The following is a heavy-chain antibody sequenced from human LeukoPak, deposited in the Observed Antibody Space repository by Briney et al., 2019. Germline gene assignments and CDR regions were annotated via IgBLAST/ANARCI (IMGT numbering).Heavy chain of an antibody. CDR3: AIAWTGFGGDV. V-gene: IGHV3-23*01. J-gene: IGHJ6*02. CDR1: RFTFSNYA. CDR2: ISKSGST. Sequence: GSLRLSCAASRFTFSNYAMCWVRQAPGKGLEWVSAISKSGSTFYADSVKGRFTISRDNSRNTLYLQMDSLRADDTAVYYCAIAWTGFGGDVWAQGTTVTVSS. D-gene: IGHD3-3*01.